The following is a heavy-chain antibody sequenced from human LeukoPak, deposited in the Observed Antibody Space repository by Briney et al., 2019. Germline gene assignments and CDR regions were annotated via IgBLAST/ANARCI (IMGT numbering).Heavy chain of an antibody. CDR2: ITSSSNYM. CDR1: GFTSSSYS. D-gene: IGHD2-21*02. V-gene: IGHV3-21*01. J-gene: IGHJ4*02. CDR3: AKSQSGDFPNWDY. Sequence: PGGSLRLSCAGSGFTSSSYSMTWVRQAPGKGLEWVSSITSSSNYMYYADSLKGRFTISRDNAKSSLYLQMNSLRAEDTAVYYCAKSQSGDFPNWDYWGQGTLVTVSS.